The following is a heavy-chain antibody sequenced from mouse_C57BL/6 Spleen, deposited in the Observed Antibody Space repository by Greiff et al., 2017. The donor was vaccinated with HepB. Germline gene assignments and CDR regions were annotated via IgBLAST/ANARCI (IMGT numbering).Heavy chain of an antibody. Sequence: QVHVKQSGPGLVQPSQSLSITCTVSGFSLTSYGVHWVRQSPGKGLEWLGVIWRGGSTDYNAAFMSRLNITKDNSKIQVFFKMNSLQADDTAIYYCAKERGFYYGSSPYFDYWGQGTTLTVSS. V-gene: IGHV2-5*01. CDR1: GFSLTSYG. D-gene: IGHD1-1*01. CDR3: AKERGFYYGSSPYFDY. J-gene: IGHJ2*01. CDR2: IWRGGST.